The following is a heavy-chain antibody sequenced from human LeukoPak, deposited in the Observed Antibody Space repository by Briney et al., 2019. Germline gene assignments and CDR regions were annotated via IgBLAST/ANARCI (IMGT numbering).Heavy chain of an antibody. Sequence: PGGSLRLSCAVSGLTFSSSWMDWVRQAPGKGLEWVAVISYDGSNKYYADSVKGRFTISRDNSKNTLYLQMNSLRAEDTAVYYCAKDKQLWLISPPDYWGQGALVTVSS. D-gene: IGHD5-18*01. J-gene: IGHJ4*02. V-gene: IGHV3-30*18. CDR1: GLTFSSSW. CDR3: AKDKQLWLISPPDY. CDR2: ISYDGSNK.